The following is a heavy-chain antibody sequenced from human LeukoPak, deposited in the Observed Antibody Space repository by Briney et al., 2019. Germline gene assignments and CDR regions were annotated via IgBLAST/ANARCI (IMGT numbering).Heavy chain of an antibody. CDR2: IFYTGST. CDR1: GDSIISSSYY. V-gene: IGHV4-39*02. CDR3: ARDNGNNYFDS. J-gene: IGHJ4*02. Sequence: SETLSLTCHVPGDSIISSSYYWGWIRQPPGKGLDWVGTIFYTGSTYYNPSLRSRLTMSVDMSKNRFSLNLRSVTAADSGLYYCARDNGNNYFDSWGQGTLVTVSS. D-gene: IGHD5-24*01.